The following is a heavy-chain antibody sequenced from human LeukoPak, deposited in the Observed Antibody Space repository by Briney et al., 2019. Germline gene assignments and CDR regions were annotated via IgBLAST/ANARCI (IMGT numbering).Heavy chain of an antibody. V-gene: IGHV3-21*01. J-gene: IGHJ4*02. Sequence: GGSLRLSCAASGFTFSSYSMNWVRQAPGKGLEWVSSISSRSSYIYYADSVKGRFTISRDNAKNSLYLQMNSLRAEDTAVYYCARDDGSPDYWGQGTLVTVSS. CDR3: ARDDGSPDY. CDR2: ISSRSSYI. CDR1: GFTFSSYS.